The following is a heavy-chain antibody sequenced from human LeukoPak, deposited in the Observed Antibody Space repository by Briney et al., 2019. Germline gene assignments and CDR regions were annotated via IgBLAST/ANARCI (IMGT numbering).Heavy chain of an antibody. CDR3: ARFWSGYLPDY. J-gene: IGHJ4*02. CDR1: GYSFSSYG. CDR2: ITGYNENT. Sequence: GASVKVSCKASGYSFSSYGIGWVRQAPGQGLEWMAWITGYNENTNYAQMLQGRVTMTTDTSTSTAYMELRSLRSDDTAVYYCARFWSGYLPDYWGQGTLVTVFS. V-gene: IGHV1-18*01. D-gene: IGHD3-3*01.